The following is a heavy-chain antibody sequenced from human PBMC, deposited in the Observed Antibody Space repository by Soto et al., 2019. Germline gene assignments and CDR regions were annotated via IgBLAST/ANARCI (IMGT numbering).Heavy chain of an antibody. J-gene: IGHJ5*02. V-gene: IGHV6-1*01. CDR1: GDSVSSNSAA. CDR3: ARHPQSIIKITQFDP. Sequence: SQTLSLTCVISGDSVSSNSAAWNWIRQSPSRGLEWLGRTYYRSKWYNDYAVSVKSRITINPDTSKNQFSLQLNSVTPEDTAVYYCARHPQSIIKITQFDPWGQGTLVTVSS. CDR2: TYYRSKWYN. D-gene: IGHD3-10*01.